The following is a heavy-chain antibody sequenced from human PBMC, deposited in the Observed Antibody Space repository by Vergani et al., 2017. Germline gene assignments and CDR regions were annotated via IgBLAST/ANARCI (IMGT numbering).Heavy chain of an antibody. CDR2: IYYSGST. CDR3: ARGETRTDWYDP. D-gene: IGHD3/OR15-3a*01. J-gene: IGHJ5*02. Sequence: QVQLHESGPGLVKPSQTLSLTCTVSGGSISSSSYYWGWIRQPPGKGLEWIGSIYYSGSTYYNPSLKSRVTISVDTSKNQFSLKLSSVTAADTAVYYCARGETRTDWYDPWGQVTLVTVSS. V-gene: IGHV4-39*01. CDR1: GGSISSSSYY.